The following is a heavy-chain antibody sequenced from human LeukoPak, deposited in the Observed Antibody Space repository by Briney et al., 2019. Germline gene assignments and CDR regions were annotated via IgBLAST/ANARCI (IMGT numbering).Heavy chain of an antibody. CDR3: ARQVGHRRYCSSTSCYSGFDP. D-gene: IGHD2-2*02. Sequence: SETLSLPCAVYGGSFSGYYWSWIRQPPGKGLEGIGEINHSGSTNYKPSLKSRVTISVDTSKNQFSLKLSSVPAADTAVYYCARQVGHRRYCSSTSCYSGFDPWGQGTLVTVSS. J-gene: IGHJ5*02. V-gene: IGHV4-34*01. CDR2: INHSGST. CDR1: GGSFSGYY.